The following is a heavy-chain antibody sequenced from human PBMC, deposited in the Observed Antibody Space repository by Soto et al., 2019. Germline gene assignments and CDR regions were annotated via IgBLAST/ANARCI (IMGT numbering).Heavy chain of an antibody. CDR2: IYYSGST. Sequence: QVQLQESGPGLVKPSESLSLTCTVSGGSISSYYWSWIRQPPGKGLEWIGYIYYSGSTNYNPSHKSRVTISVDTSKNQFSLTLSSVTAADTAVYYCARMGAESSGWYFRGPYYFDYWGQGTLVTVSS. CDR1: GGSISSYY. J-gene: IGHJ4*02. CDR3: ARMGAESSGWYFRGPYYFDY. V-gene: IGHV4-59*08. D-gene: IGHD6-19*01.